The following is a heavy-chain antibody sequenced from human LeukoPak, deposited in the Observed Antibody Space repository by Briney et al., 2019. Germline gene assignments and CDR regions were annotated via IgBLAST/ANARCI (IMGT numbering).Heavy chain of an antibody. D-gene: IGHD1-26*01. V-gene: IGHV3-11*05. CDR3: ARDSRCIVGAKNDAFDM. CDR1: GFSFSDYY. CDR2: ISSSSSYA. Sequence: GGSLRLSCAVSGFSFSDYYMSCMRHAPPKGLVWGSDISSSSSYANCVDAVTGRFPISRDNAKNSLHLQVNSLRAEVTAVYSCARDSRCIVGAKNDAFDMWGQGRMVTVSS. J-gene: IGHJ3*02.